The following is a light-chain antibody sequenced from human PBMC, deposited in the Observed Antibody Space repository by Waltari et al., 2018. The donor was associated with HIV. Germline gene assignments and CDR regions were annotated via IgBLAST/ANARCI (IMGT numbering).Light chain of an antibody. CDR1: QRVSSSY. Sequence: EIVLTQSPGTLSLSPGARATLSCRATQRVSSSYVAWYQQKPGQAPRLVMYGASSRDTGIPDRFSGSGSGTEFTLTISRLEPEDVAVYYCQHYGSSPFTFGPGTKVDIK. CDR3: QHYGSSPFT. CDR2: GAS. J-gene: IGKJ3*01. V-gene: IGKV3-20*01.